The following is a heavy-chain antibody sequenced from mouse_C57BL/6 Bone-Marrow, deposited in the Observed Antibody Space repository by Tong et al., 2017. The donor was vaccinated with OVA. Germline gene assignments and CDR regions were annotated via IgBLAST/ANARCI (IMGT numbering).Heavy chain of an antibody. V-gene: IGHV2-2*02. D-gene: IGHD2-2*01. CDR1: GFSLTSYG. J-gene: IGHJ2*01. CDR3: ARKTRLRFDY. Sequence: VQLKQSGPGLVQPSQSLSITCTVSGFSLTSYGVHWVRQSPGKGLEWLGVIWSGGSTDYNAAFISRLSISKDNSKSKVYFKMNRLQDNDTAIYYCARKTRLRFDYWGQGTTLTVSS. CDR2: IWSGGST.